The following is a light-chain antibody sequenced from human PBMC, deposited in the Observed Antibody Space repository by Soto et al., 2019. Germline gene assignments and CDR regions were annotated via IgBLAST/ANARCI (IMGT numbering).Light chain of an antibody. V-gene: IGLV2-8*01. Sequence: QSALTQPPSASGSPGQSVTISCTGTSSDVGNYNYVSWYQQHPGKAPKVMIYEVSKRPSGVPDRFSGSKSGNTASLTVSGLQAEDEADYYCSSYEGSNIVFGTGTKVTVL. J-gene: IGLJ1*01. CDR1: SSDVGNYNY. CDR2: EVS. CDR3: SSYEGSNIV.